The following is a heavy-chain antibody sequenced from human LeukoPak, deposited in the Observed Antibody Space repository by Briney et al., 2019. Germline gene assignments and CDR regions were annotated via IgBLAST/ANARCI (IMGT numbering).Heavy chain of an antibody. V-gene: IGHV3-23*01. Sequence: PGGSLRLSFAASGFTFSSYAMSWVRQAPGKGLEWVSAISGSGGSTYYADSVKGRFTISRDNSKNTLYLQMSSLRVEDTAVYYCASEVPRVVPAAIGPMDVWGKGTTVTVSS. D-gene: IGHD2-2*01. CDR3: ASEVPRVVPAAIGPMDV. CDR1: GFTFSSYA. CDR2: ISGSGGST. J-gene: IGHJ6*03.